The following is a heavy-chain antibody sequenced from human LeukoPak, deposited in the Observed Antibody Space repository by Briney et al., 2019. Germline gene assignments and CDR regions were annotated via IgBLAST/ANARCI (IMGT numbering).Heavy chain of an antibody. V-gene: IGHV4-4*02. D-gene: IGHD3-22*01. Sequence: SGTLSLTCAVSGGSISSSNWWSWVRQPPGKGLEWIGEIYHSGSTNYNPSLKSRVTISVDTSKNQFSLKLSSVTAADTAVYYCASHASSNYYDSRRFDYWGQGTLVTVSS. CDR2: IYHSGST. J-gene: IGHJ4*02. CDR1: GGSISSSNW. CDR3: ASHASSNYYDSRRFDY.